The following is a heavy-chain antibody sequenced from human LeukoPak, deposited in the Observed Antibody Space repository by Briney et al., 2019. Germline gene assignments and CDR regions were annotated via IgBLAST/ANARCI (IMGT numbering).Heavy chain of an antibody. Sequence: PGGSLRLSCAASGFTFSSYWMSWVRQAPGKGLEWVANIKLDGSEKYYVDSVKGRFTISRDNAKNSLYLQMNSLRAEDTAVYYCARDHRAGNYYYYGMDVWGQGTTVTVSS. D-gene: IGHD1-26*01. CDR2: IKLDGSEK. V-gene: IGHV3-7*01. CDR3: ARDHRAGNYYYYGMDV. CDR1: GFTFSSYW. J-gene: IGHJ6*02.